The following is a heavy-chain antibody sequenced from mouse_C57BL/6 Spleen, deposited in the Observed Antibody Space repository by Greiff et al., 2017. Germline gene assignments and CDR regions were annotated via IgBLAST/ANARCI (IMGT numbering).Heavy chain of an antibody. Sequence: VKLQQSGPGLVAPSQSLSITCTVSGFSLTSYGVHWVRQPPGKGLEWLVVIWSDGSTTYNSALKSRLSISKDNSKSQVFLKMNSLQTDDTAMYYCARPLSNYGFYAMDYWGQGTSVTVSS. CDR2: IWSDGST. V-gene: IGHV2-6*03. D-gene: IGHD2-5*01. CDR1: GFSLTSYG. CDR3: ARPLSNYGFYAMDY. J-gene: IGHJ4*01.